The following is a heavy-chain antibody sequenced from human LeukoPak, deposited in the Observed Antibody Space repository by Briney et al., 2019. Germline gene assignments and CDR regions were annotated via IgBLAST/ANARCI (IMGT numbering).Heavy chain of an antibody. CDR1: GFTFSSYS. CDR3: ARDVYGDYAIDY. V-gene: IGHV3-48*04. Sequence: PGGSLRLSCAASGFTFSSYSMNWVRQAPGKRLEWVSYISGTSSPRYYADSVKGRFTITRDNAKNSLYLQMNSLRAEDTAVYYCARDVYGDYAIDYWGQGTLVTVSS. D-gene: IGHD4-17*01. CDR2: ISGTSSPR. J-gene: IGHJ4*02.